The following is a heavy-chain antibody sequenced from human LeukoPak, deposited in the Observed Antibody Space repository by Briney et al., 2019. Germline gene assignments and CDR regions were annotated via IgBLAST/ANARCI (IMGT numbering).Heavy chain of an antibody. CDR2: ISGSGGST. CDR3: AKTQSRGWYHTRRFDY. V-gene: IGHV3-23*01. Sequence: GGSLRLSCAASGFTFSSYAMSWVRQAPGKGLEWVSAISGSGGSTYYADSVKGRFTISRDNSKNTLYLQMNSLRAEDTAVYYCAKTQSRGWYHTRRFDYWGQGTLVTVSS. D-gene: IGHD6-19*01. CDR1: GFTFSSYA. J-gene: IGHJ4*02.